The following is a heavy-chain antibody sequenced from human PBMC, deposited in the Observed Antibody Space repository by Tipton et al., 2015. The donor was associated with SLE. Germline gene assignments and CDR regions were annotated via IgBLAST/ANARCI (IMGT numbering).Heavy chain of an antibody. Sequence: TLSLTCTVSGGSISSGHYYWSWIRQPAGKGLEWIGRIFSSGTTNYNPSLRSRVTISVDTSKNQISLNLNSVTAADTAVYYCASYWGEGATFDYWGRGTLVTVSS. J-gene: IGHJ4*02. CDR3: ASYWGEGATFDY. D-gene: IGHD1-26*01. CDR1: GGSISSGHYY. CDR2: IFSSGTT. V-gene: IGHV4-61*02.